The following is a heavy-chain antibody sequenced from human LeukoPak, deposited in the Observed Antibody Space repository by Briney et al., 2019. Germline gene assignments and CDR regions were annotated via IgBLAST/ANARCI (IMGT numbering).Heavy chain of an antibody. Sequence: GGSLRLSCAASGFTFSNYWMSWVRQAPGKGLEWVASIDQYGRAKYYVDSVRGRFTFSRDNTKNSLHLQTNSLRAEDTAVYYCARADSYGSILDYWGQGTRVIDSS. CDR2: IDQYGRAK. V-gene: IGHV3-7*04. D-gene: IGHD5-18*01. J-gene: IGHJ4*02. CDR1: GFTFSNYW. CDR3: ARADSYGSILDY.